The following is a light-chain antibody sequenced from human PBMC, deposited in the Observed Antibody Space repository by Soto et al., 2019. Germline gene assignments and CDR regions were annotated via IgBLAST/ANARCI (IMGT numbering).Light chain of an antibody. V-gene: IGKV3-11*01. CDR1: QSVSSY. CDR2: DAS. CDR3: QQRSNWPVT. Sequence: EIVFTQSPATLSLSPGERATLSCRASQSVSSYLAWYQQKPGQAPRLLIYDASSRATGIPARFSGSGSETEFTLAITSLVPEDFAVYYCQQRSNWPVTFGQGTRVEIK. J-gene: IGKJ1*01.